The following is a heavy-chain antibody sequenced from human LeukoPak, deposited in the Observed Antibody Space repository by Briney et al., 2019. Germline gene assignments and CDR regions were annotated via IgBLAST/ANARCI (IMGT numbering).Heavy chain of an antibody. CDR1: GGSITTSSYY. V-gene: IGHV4-39*07. Sequence: PSETLSLTCTVSGGSITTSSYYWGWIRQPPGKGLEWIGIIYYSGGTYYNPSLKGRVTISVDTSKNQFSLKLSSVTAADTAVYYCARGRDEAVAGNSVDYWGQGTLVTVSS. CDR3: ARGRDEAVAGNSVDY. D-gene: IGHD6-19*01. J-gene: IGHJ4*02. CDR2: IYYSGGT.